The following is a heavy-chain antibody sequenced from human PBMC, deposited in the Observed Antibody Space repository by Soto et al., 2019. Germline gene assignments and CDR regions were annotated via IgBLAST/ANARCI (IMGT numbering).Heavy chain of an antibody. Sequence: QVQLVQSGAEVKKAGSSVKVSCKVSGGTFSSYFINWVRQAPGQGLEWVGGIIPVFGTASYAEKFQGRVTITPDESTSTAYMELSRLRSDDTAVYYCARETPSAAAAYYYYGLDVWGQGTTVTVPS. D-gene: IGHD6-13*01. J-gene: IGHJ6*02. CDR3: ARETPSAAAAYYYYGLDV. CDR1: GGTFSSYF. V-gene: IGHV1-69*01. CDR2: IIPVFGTA.